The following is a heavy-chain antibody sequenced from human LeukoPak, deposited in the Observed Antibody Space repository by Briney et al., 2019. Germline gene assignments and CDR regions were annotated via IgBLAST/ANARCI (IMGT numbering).Heavy chain of an antibody. Sequence: GGSLRLSCTASGFTFGDYVMSWVRQAPGKGLEWVGFIRSKAYGGTTEYDVPVKGRLTISRDDSKSIAYLQMNSLKTEDTAVYYCTSGSYGYYFDYWGQGTLVSVS. CDR1: GFTFGDYV. D-gene: IGHD1-26*01. J-gene: IGHJ4*02. V-gene: IGHV3-49*04. CDR2: IRSKAYGGTT. CDR3: TSGSYGYYFDY.